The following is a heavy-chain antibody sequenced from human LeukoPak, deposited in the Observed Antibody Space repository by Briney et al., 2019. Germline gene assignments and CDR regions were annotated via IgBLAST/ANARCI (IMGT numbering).Heavy chain of an antibody. J-gene: IGHJ6*03. CDR3: ARGSSSRYGGDYYYYMDV. Sequence: GASVKVSRKASGYTFTSYGISWVRQAPGQRLEWMGWISAYNGNTNYAQKLQGRVTMTTDTSTSTAYMELRSLRSDDTAVYYCARGSSSRYGGDYYYYMDVWGKGTTVTVSS. CDR1: GYTFTSYG. CDR2: ISAYNGNT. D-gene: IGHD6-13*01. V-gene: IGHV1-18*01.